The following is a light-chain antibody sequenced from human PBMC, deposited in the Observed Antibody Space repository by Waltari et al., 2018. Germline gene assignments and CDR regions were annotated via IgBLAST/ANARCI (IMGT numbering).Light chain of an antibody. Sequence: EIVLTQSPATLSLSPGERATLSCRASQSVSSYLAWYQQKPGQAPRLLIYDASNRATGIPARFSGSGSGRDFTLTISSLEPEDFAVYYCHQYGSAPLFGGGTKVEIK. CDR1: QSVSSY. CDR2: DAS. CDR3: HQYGSAPL. J-gene: IGKJ4*01. V-gene: IGKV3-11*02.